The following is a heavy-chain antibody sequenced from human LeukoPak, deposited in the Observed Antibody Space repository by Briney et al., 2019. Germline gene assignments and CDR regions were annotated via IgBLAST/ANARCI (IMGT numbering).Heavy chain of an antibody. D-gene: IGHD6-25*01. CDR1: GFSISGYW. J-gene: IGHJ4*02. V-gene: IGHV3-7*01. CDR2: IKQDGSEK. Sequence: GGTLRLSCVASGFSISGYWMSWVRQAPGKGLEWVANIKQDGSEKNYVGSVKGRFTISRDNAKNSLYLEMDSLRAEDTAVYYCYSATPDYRGQGTLVTVSS. CDR3: YSATPDY.